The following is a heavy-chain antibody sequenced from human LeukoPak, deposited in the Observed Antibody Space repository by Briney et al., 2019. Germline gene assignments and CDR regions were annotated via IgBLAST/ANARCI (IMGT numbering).Heavy chain of an antibody. D-gene: IGHD2-15*01. CDR3: ARGYCSGGSCYPTPFDY. J-gene: IGHJ4*02. CDR1: GGSISSYY. V-gene: IGHV4-59*01. Sequence: SETLSLTCTLSGGSISSYYWSWLRQPPGKGLEWLGYIYYSGSTNYNPSLKSRVTISVDTSKNQFSLKLSSVTAADTAVYYCARGYCSGGSCYPTPFDYWGQGTLVTVSS. CDR2: IYYSGST.